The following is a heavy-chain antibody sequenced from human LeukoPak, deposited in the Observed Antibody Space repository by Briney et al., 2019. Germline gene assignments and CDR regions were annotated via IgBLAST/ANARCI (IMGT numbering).Heavy chain of an antibody. D-gene: IGHD3-9*01. J-gene: IGHJ4*02. CDR2: INHSGST. CDR3: ARVRYSTLDY. CDR1: GGSFRGYY. Sequence: SETLSLTCAVYGGSFRGYYWSWIRQPPGKGLEWIGEINHSGSTNYNPSLKSRVTISVDTSKNQFSLKLSSVTAADTAVYYCARVRYSTLDYWGQGTLVTVSS. V-gene: IGHV4-34*01.